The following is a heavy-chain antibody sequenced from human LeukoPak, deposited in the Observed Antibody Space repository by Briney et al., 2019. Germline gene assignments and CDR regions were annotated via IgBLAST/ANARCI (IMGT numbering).Heavy chain of an antibody. Sequence: GGSLRLSCAASGLTLSDYYMSWFRKAPGKGLKGLSSISSSGSTIYYADSLKGRFTIYRDNAKNSLYLQMNSLRAEDTAVYYCATNGYSSGWYSAYADFWGQGTLVTVSS. V-gene: IGHV3-11*04. CDR3: ATNGYSSGWYSAYADF. J-gene: IGHJ4*02. D-gene: IGHD6-19*01. CDR1: GLTLSDYY. CDR2: ISSSGSTI.